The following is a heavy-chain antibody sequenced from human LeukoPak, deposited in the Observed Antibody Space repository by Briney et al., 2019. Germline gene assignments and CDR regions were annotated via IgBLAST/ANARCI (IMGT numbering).Heavy chain of an antibody. CDR3: ARGRQQWLVRGSWFDP. J-gene: IGHJ5*02. CDR2: MNPNSGNT. D-gene: IGHD6-19*01. CDR1: AYTFTIYD. V-gene: IGHV1-8*03. Sequence: ASVTVSCKPSAYTFTIYDINWVRQAPGQGLEWMGWMNPNSGNTGYAQKFQGRVTITRNTSISTAYMELSSQKSDETAQYYCARGRQQWLVRGSWFDPWGQGTLVTVSS.